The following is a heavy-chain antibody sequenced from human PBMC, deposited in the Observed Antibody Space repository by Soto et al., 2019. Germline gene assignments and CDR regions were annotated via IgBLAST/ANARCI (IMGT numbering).Heavy chain of an antibody. J-gene: IGHJ6*02. CDR3: ARGGREDIGYCSGGSCYPYSYYYYGMDV. V-gene: IGHV1-8*01. D-gene: IGHD2-15*01. CDR2: MNPNRGNT. CDR1: GYTFTSYD. Sequence: GASVKVSCKASGYTFTSYDINWVRQATGQGLEWMGWMNPNRGNTGYAQKFQGRVTMTRNSSISTAYMELSSLRSEDTAVYYSARGGREDIGYCSGGSCYPYSYYYYGMDVWGHGTTVTVSS.